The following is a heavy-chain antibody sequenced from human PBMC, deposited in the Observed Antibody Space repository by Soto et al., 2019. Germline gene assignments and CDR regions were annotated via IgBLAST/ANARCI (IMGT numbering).Heavy chain of an antibody. D-gene: IGHD2-15*01. V-gene: IGHV1-46*03. CDR2: INPSGGST. CDR3: ARDGRRILGYCSGGSCYGGIYAFDI. Sequence: ASVKVSCKASGYTFTSYYMHWVLQAPGQGLEWMGIINPSGGSTSYAQKFQGRVTMTRDTSTSTVYMELSSLRSEDTAVYYCARDGRRILGYCSGGSCYGGIYAFDIWGQGTMVTVSS. J-gene: IGHJ3*02. CDR1: GYTFTSYY.